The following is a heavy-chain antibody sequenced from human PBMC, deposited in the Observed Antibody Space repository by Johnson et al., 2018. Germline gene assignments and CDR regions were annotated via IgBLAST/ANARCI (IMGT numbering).Heavy chain of an antibody. V-gene: IGHV3-52*02. D-gene: IGHD1-1*01. Sequence: EVQLVESGGGLVQPGGSLRLSCAASGFTFSSSWMHWVCQAPAKGQERVADIKCDGSEKYDVDSVKGRFTISRDNSKTTLYLQMNSLMAEDTAVYYCAKNEDDSYYYYDMDGLGQGTTVTVSS. CDR3: AKNEDDSYYYYDMDG. CDR2: IKCDGSEK. CDR1: GFTFSSSW. J-gene: IGHJ6*02.